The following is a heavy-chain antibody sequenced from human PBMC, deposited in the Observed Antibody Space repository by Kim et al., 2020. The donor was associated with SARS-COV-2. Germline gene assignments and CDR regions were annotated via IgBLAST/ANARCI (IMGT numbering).Heavy chain of an antibody. CDR3: ARHIVVVTAIRIRGWFDP. V-gene: IGHV4-39*01. Sequence: KSRVTISVDTSKNQFSLKLGSVTAADTAVYYCARHIVVVTAIRIRGWFDPWGQGTLVTVSS. J-gene: IGHJ5*02. D-gene: IGHD2-21*02.